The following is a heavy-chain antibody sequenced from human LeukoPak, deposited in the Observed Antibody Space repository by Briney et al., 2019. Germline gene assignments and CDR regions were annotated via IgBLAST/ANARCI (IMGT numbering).Heavy chain of an antibody. CDR3: ARDPHSYNWNYGPFDY. D-gene: IGHD1-7*01. CDR1: GFTFSSYG. J-gene: IGHJ4*02. CDR2: ISYDGSNK. V-gene: IGHV3-30*03. Sequence: GRSLRLSCAASGFTFSSYGMHWVRQAPGKGLEWVAVISYDGSNKYYADSVKGRFTISRDNSKNTLYLQMNSLRAEDTAVYYCARDPHSYNWNYGPFDYWGQGTLVTVSS.